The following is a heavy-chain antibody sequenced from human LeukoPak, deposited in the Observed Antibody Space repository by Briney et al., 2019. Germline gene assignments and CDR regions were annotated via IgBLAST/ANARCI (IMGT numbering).Heavy chain of an antibody. J-gene: IGHJ4*02. CDR1: GYSLTSYW. CDR3: ARLRTAYKLDCGGPGGEYYFDY. Sequence: GESLKNSCKGSGYSLTSYWIGWVRQMPGKGLEWMGIIYPGDSDTRYSPSFQGQVTISADKSISTAYLQWSSLKASDTAMYYCARLRTAYKLDCGGPGGEYYFDYWGQGTLVTVSS. D-gene: IGHD2-21*02. V-gene: IGHV5-51*01. CDR2: IYPGDSDT.